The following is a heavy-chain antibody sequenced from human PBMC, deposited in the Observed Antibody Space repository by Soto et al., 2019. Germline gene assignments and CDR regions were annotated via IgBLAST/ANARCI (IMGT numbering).Heavy chain of an antibody. V-gene: IGHV3-30-3*01. CDR1: GFTLSTYV. CDR3: VAGDYYYGMDV. CDR2: ISYDGSNK. J-gene: IGHJ6*02. Sequence: QVQLVESGGGVVQPGRSLRLSCAASGFTLSTYVMHWVRQAPGKGLEWVAGISYDGSNKYHADSVKGRFTISRANSNNTMDLQMNRLRAEDTAVYYCVAGDYYYGMDVWGQGTTVTVSS.